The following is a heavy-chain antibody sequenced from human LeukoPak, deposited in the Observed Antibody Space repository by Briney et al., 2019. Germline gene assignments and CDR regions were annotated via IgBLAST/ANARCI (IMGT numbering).Heavy chain of an antibody. V-gene: IGHV3-69-1*01. D-gene: IGHD3-16*01. Sequence: GGSPRLSCVASGFTFTDHPMNWVRQAPGKGLEWISYIGGDGIAFYADSVKGRFTASKDDARKSMYLQMNSLRVEDTAVYYCAKDRANWAIDDWGQGTQVTVSS. CDR3: AKDRANWAIDD. CDR1: GFTFTDHP. J-gene: IGHJ4*02. CDR2: IGGDGIA.